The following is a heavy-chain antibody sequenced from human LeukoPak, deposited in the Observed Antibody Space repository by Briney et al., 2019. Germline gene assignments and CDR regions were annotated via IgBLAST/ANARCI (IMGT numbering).Heavy chain of an antibody. J-gene: IGHJ4*02. D-gene: IGHD4-17*01. CDR3: AAAVTTGRAEHY. CDR1: GFTFSSYA. V-gene: IGHV3-23*05. CDR2: ISKSGNNT. Sequence: GGSLRLSCAASGFTFSSYAMTWVRQAPGKGLEWVSGISKSGNNTYYADSVAGRLTISRDNSKNTLYLQMNSLRADDTAVYYCAAAVTTGRAEHYWGQGTRVTVSS.